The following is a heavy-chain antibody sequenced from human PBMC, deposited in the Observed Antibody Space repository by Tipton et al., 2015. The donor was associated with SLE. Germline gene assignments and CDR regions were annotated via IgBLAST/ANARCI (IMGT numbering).Heavy chain of an antibody. CDR2: ISSSSSTI. CDR3: ASFNGYYYYYGMDV. CDR1: GFTFSSYS. Sequence: SLRLSCAASGFTFSSYSMNWVRQAPGKGLEWVSSISSSSSTIYYADSVKGRFTISRDNAKNSLYLQMNSLRAEDTAVYYCASFNGYYYYYGMDVWGQGTTVTVSS. V-gene: IGHV3-48*01. J-gene: IGHJ6*02.